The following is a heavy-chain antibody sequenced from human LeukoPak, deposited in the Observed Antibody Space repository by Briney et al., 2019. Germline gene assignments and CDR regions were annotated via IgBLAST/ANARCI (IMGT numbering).Heavy chain of an antibody. D-gene: IGHD3-16*01. CDR2: IIPIFGTA. CDR3: ARDVGGLLNTP. V-gene: IGHV1-69*06. J-gene: IGHJ5*02. Sequence: GASVKVSCKASGYTFTSYYMHWVRQAPGQGLEWMGGIIPIFGTANYAQKFQGRVTITADKSTSTAYMELSSLRSEDAAVYYCARDVGGLLNTPWGQGTLVTVSS. CDR1: GYTFTSYY.